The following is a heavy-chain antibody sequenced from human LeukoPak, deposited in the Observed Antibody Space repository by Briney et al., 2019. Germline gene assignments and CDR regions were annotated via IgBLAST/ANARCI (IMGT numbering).Heavy chain of an antibody. CDR3: ARLIPQKWELPGKWFDP. CDR1: GYTFTSYG. V-gene: IGHV1-18*01. J-gene: IGHJ5*02. CDR2: ISAYNGNT. D-gene: IGHD1-26*01. Sequence: ASVKVSCKAAGYTFTSYGISWVRQAPGQGLEWMGWISAYNGNTNYAQKLQGRVTMTTDTSTSTAPMELRSLRSDDTAVYYCARLIPQKWELPGKWFDPWGQGTLVTVSS.